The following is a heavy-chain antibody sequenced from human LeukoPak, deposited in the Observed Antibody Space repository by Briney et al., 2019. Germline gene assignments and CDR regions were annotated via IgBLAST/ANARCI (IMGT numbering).Heavy chain of an antibody. CDR3: AKDFGEAAFDI. Sequence: GGSLRLSCAASGFSFSTYDMHWVRQAPGKGLEWVAIISYDGSDKYYADSVKGRFTISRDNSKNTLYLQMNSLRAEDTAVYYCAKDFGEAAFDIWGQGTMVTVSS. J-gene: IGHJ3*02. CDR2: ISYDGSDK. CDR1: GFSFSTYD. D-gene: IGHD3-10*01. V-gene: IGHV3-30*18.